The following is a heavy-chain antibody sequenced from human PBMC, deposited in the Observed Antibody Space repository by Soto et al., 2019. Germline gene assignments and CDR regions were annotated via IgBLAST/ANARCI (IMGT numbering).Heavy chain of an antibody. J-gene: IGHJ6*02. V-gene: IGHV5-51*01. D-gene: IGHD2-2*01. CDR2: IYPGDSDT. CDR3: AMGCSSTSCYHNYYYYGMDV. Sequence: GESLKISCKGSGYSFTSYWIGWVRQMPGKGLEWMGIIYPGDSDTRYSPPFQGQVTISADKSISTAYLQWSSLKASDTAMYYCAMGCSSTSCYHNYYYYGMDVWGQGTTVTVSS. CDR1: GYSFTSYW.